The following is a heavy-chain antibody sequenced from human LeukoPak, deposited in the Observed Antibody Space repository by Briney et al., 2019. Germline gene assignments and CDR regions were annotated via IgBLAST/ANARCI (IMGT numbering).Heavy chain of an antibody. CDR3: ARSSYYGYYFDY. CDR2: IYHSGST. CDR1: GYSISSGYY. Sequence: ASETLSLTCTVSGYSISSGYYWGWIRQPPGKGLEWIGSIYHSGSTYYNPSLKSRVTISVDTSKNQFSLKLSSVTAADTAVYYCARSSYYGYYFDYWGQGTLVTVSS. J-gene: IGHJ4*02. D-gene: IGHD3-3*01. V-gene: IGHV4-38-2*02.